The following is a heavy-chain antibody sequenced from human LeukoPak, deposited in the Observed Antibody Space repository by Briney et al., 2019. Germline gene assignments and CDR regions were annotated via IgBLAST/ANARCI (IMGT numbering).Heavy chain of an antibody. CDR3: ARGTGTIEGGEWFDP. V-gene: IGHV5-51*01. CDR1: GGSISSYY. Sequence: ETLSLTCTVSGGSISSYYWSWIRQPPGKGLEWMGIVYPGDSDTRYSPSFQGQVTISADKSISTAYLQWNSLKASDTAMYYCARGTGTIEGGEWFDPWGQGTLVTVSS. D-gene: IGHD1-1*01. CDR2: VYPGDSDT. J-gene: IGHJ5*02.